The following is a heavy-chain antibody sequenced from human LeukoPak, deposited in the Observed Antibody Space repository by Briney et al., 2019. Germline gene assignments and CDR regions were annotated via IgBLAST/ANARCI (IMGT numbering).Heavy chain of an antibody. CDR1: GFTFSSYE. D-gene: IGHD3-10*01. J-gene: IGHJ4*02. V-gene: IGHV3-7*01. Sequence: GGSLRLSCAASGFTFSSYEMNWVRQAPGKGLEWVANIKQDGSEKYYVDSVKGRFTISRDNAENSLYLQMNSLRAEDTAVYYCARYYASYFDFWGQGILVTVSS. CDR2: IKQDGSEK. CDR3: ARYYASYFDF.